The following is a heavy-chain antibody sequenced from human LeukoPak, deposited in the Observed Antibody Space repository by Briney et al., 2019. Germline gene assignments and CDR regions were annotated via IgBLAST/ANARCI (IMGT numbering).Heavy chain of an antibody. V-gene: IGHV2-5*01. CDR2: IYWNDNK. CDR3: AHYGDYRFLYYFDY. CDR1: GVSLRTSGVG. Sequence: SGPTLVKPTQTLTLTCTFSGVSLRTSGVGGGWIRQPPGKALEWLALIYWNDNKLYSPSLKSRLTITKDTSNNQVVLTKTNMDPVDTATYYCAHYGDYRFLYYFDYWGQGTLVAVSP. J-gene: IGHJ4*02. D-gene: IGHD4-17*01.